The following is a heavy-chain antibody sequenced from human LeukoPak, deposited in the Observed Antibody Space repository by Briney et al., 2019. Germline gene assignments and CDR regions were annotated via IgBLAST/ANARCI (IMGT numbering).Heavy chain of an antibody. V-gene: IGHV3-30*03. CDR3: ARGVDD. Sequence: GRSLRLSCAASGFTFNSYGMHWVRQAPGKGLEWVAVISYDGSNKYFADSMKGRFTISRDNPKNTLYLQMNSLRAEDTAVYYCARGVDDWGQGTLVTVSS. CDR1: GFTFNSYG. J-gene: IGHJ4*02. CDR2: ISYDGSNK. D-gene: IGHD3-3*01.